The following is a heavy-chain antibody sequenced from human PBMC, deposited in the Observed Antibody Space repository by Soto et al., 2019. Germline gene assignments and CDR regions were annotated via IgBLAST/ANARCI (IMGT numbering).Heavy chain of an antibody. D-gene: IGHD3-16*01. CDR1: GVSLSTSGVG. V-gene: IGHV2-5*01. CDR3: ALDMIPLNYFDY. Sequence: QITLKVSGPTLVKPTQTLTLTCTFSGVSLSTSGVGVGWIRQPPGKALEWLALIYWYDYKRYSPSLKSRLSITKDTFKNQVALTMTNIDPVDTATYYCALDMIPLNYFDYWGQGTLVTVSS. CDR2: IYWYDYK. J-gene: IGHJ4*02.